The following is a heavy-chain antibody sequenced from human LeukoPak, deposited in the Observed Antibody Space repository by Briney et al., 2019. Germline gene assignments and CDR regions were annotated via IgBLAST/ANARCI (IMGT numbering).Heavy chain of an antibody. V-gene: IGHV4-34*01. CDR2: INHSGNT. D-gene: IGHD6-19*01. CDR1: GGSFSGYY. J-gene: IGHJ4*02. Sequence: SETLSLTCAVYGGSFSGYYWSWIRQPPGKGLEWIGEINHSGNTNYSPSLKNRVTMSLDTSKNHFSLKLTSVTATDTAVYYCARNGWYSLDYWGQGTLVTVSS. CDR3: ARNGWYSLDY.